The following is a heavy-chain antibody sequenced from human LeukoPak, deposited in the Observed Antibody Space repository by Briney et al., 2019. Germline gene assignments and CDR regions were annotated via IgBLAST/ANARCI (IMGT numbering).Heavy chain of an antibody. Sequence: ASVKVSCKSSGYTFTIYGISWVRQAPGQGLELMGWISAYNGNTNYAQKLQGRVTMTTDTSTSTAYMELRSLRSDATAVYYCARDTTGPFTVTPQSWFAPWGQGTLVTASS. CDR1: GYTFTIYG. D-gene: IGHD4-17*01. CDR3: ARDTTGPFTVTPQSWFAP. CDR2: ISAYNGNT. V-gene: IGHV1-18*01. J-gene: IGHJ5*02.